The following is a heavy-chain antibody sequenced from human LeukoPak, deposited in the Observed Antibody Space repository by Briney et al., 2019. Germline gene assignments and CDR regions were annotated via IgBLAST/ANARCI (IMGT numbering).Heavy chain of an antibody. Sequence: GGSLRLSCAASAFTFSDYYMSWIRQAPGKGLEWGSYISSSGSTIYYADSAKGRFTISRDNAKNSLYLQMNSLRAEDTAVYYCARALSGYNYGPDYWGQGTLVTVSS. CDR2: ISSSGSTI. D-gene: IGHD5-18*01. CDR1: AFTFSDYY. V-gene: IGHV3-11*04. CDR3: ARALSGYNYGPDY. J-gene: IGHJ4*02.